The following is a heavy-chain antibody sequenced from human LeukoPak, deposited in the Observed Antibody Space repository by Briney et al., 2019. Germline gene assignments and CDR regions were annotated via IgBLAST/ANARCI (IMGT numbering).Heavy chain of an antibody. CDR2: ISAYNGNT. V-gene: IGHV1-18*01. CDR3: ASDGGNGVGYYYMDV. Sequence: ASVKVSCKASGYTFTSYGISWVRQAPGQGLEWKGWISAYNGNTNYAQKLQGRVTMTTDTSTSTAYMELRSLRSDDTAVYYCASDGGNGVGYYYMDVWGKGTTVTVSS. J-gene: IGHJ6*03. CDR1: GYTFTSYG. D-gene: IGHD4-23*01.